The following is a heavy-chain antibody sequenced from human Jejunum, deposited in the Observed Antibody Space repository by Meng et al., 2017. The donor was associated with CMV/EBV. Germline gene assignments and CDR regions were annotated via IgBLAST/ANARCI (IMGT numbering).Heavy chain of an antibody. V-gene: IGHV2-5*02. Sequence: QITLKESGPTLGKPTQTLTLTLTFSGFSLSTSGVGVGWIRQPPGKALEWLALIYWDDDKRYIPSLKNRLTITKDTSKNQVVLTLTNIDPVDTATYYCAHRHRLRDFDYWGQGTLVTVSS. CDR3: AHRHRLRDFDY. CDR1: GFSLSTSGVG. D-gene: IGHD4-17*01. CDR2: IYWDDDK. J-gene: IGHJ4*02.